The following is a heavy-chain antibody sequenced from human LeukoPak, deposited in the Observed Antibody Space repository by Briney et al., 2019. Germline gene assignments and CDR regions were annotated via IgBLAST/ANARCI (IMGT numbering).Heavy chain of an antibody. CDR1: RDSPTEFL. CDR2: LLPDDGGT. CDR3: ATGTSGSYYVGIVRAIDY. D-gene: IGHD1-26*01. J-gene: IGHJ4*02. V-gene: IGHV1-24*01. Sequence: AALKVSSKQPRDSPTEFLIYSGPHTPEEGGERRGDLLPDDGGTVYAQMFQGRVTMTEDTSSDTASMELSRLRAEDTAVYYCATGTSGSYYVGIVRAIDYWGQGTLVTVSS.